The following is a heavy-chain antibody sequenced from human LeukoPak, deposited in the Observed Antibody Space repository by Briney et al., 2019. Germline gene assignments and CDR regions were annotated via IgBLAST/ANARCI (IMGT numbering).Heavy chain of an antibody. CDR3: ARVFDYGDYYFDY. Sequence: ASVKVSCKASGGTFSSNAISWVRQAPGQGLEWMGGIIPIFGTANYAQKLQGRVTMTTDTSTSTAYMELRSLRSDDTAVYYCARVFDYGDYYFDYWGQGTLVTVSS. V-gene: IGHV1-69*05. CDR1: GGTFSSNA. CDR2: IIPIFGTA. J-gene: IGHJ4*02. D-gene: IGHD4-17*01.